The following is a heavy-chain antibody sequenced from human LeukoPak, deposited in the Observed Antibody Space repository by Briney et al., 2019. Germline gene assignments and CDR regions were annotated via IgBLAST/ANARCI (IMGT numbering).Heavy chain of an antibody. D-gene: IGHD2-21*02. Sequence: SVKVSCKASGGTFSSYAISWVRQAPGQGLEWMGRIIPIFGIANYAQKFQGRVTITADKSTSTAYMELSSPRSEDTAVYYCASSRDVLTGVFDYWGQGTLVTVSS. CDR1: GGTFSSYA. V-gene: IGHV1-69*04. CDR2: IIPIFGIA. J-gene: IGHJ4*02. CDR3: ASSRDVLTGVFDY.